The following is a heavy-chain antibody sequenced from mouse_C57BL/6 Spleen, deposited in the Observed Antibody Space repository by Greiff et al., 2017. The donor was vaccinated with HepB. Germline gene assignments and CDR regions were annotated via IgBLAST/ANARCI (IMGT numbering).Heavy chain of an antibody. CDR2: ISSGGSYT. V-gene: IGHV5-6*02. Sequence: EVKLMESGGDLVKPGGSLKLSCAASGFTFSSYGMSWVRQTPDKRLEWVATISSGGSYTDYPDSVKGRFTISRDNAKNTLYLQMSSLKSEDTAMYYCARRAYYYGSNYWYFDVWGTGTTVTVSS. J-gene: IGHJ1*03. CDR3: ARRAYYYGSNYWYFDV. D-gene: IGHD1-1*01. CDR1: GFTFSSYG.